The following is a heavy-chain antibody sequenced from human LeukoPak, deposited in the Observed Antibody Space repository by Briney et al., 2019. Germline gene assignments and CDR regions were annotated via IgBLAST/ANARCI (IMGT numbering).Heavy chain of an antibody. CDR2: ISAYNGNT. CDR3: ARDADIVVVPAAPGFDY. Sequence: ASVKVSCKASGYTFTSYGISWVRQAPGQGLEWMGWISAYNGNTNYAQKLQGRVTMTTDTSTSTAYMELRSLRSDDTAVYYCARDADIVVVPAAPGFDYWGQGTLVTVSS. V-gene: IGHV1-18*01. J-gene: IGHJ4*02. D-gene: IGHD2-2*01. CDR1: GYTFTSYG.